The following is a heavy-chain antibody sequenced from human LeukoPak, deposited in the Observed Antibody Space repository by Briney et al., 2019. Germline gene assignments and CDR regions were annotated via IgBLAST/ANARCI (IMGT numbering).Heavy chain of an antibody. V-gene: IGHV4-34*01. J-gene: IGHJ4*02. CDR1: GGSFSGCY. D-gene: IGHD3-10*01. CDR3: ARGSYYGSGSYYSPFDY. Sequence: SETLSLTCAVYGGSFSGCYWSWIRQPPGKGLEWIGEINHSGSTNYNPSLKSRVTISVDTSKNQFSLKLSSVTAADTAVYYCARGSYYGSGSYYSPFDYWGQGTLVTVSS. CDR2: INHSGST.